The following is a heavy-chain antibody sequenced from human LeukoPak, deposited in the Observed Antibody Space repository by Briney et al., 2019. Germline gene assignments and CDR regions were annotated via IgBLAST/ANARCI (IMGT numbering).Heavy chain of an antibody. J-gene: IGHJ4*02. CDR2: IYHSGST. Sequence: SETLSLTCTVSGGSISSYYWSWIRQPPGKGLEWIGNIYHSGSTHYNPSLKSRVTISVDTSKNQFSLNLSSVTAADTAVYYCARRVDEFDYWGQGTLVTVSS. D-gene: IGHD2-15*01. CDR3: ARRVDEFDY. CDR1: GGSISSYY. V-gene: IGHV4-59*08.